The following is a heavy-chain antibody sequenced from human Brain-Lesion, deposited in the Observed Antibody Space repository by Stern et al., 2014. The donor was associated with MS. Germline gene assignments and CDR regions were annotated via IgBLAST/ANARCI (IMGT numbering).Heavy chain of an antibody. CDR1: GFTFDDYG. J-gene: IGHJ4*02. V-gene: IGHV3-9*01. CDR2: ISWNSGTI. Sequence: VQLVESGGDLVQPGRSLRLSCAAFGFTFDDYGMHWVRPAPGKGLEWVAGISWNSGTICYSDSVKGRFTTSRDNAYNPLYFQMNSLRPEDTALYYCARNITGSSAYFAYWGQGTLVTVSS. CDR3: ARNITGSSAYFAY. D-gene: IGHD1-14*01.